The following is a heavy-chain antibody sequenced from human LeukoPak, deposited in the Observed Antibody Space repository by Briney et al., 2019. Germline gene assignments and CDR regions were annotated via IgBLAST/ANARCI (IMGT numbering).Heavy chain of an antibody. CDR2: IYYSGST. D-gene: IGHD2-15*01. CDR3: ARGRYCSGGSCYVGYYYMDV. Sequence: SETLSLTCTVSGGSISSYYWSWIRQPPGKGLEWIGYIYYSGSTNYNPSLKSRVTISVDTSKNQFSLKLRSVTAADTAVYYCARGRYCSGGSCYVGYYYMDVWGKGTTVTVSS. J-gene: IGHJ6*03. CDR1: GGSISSYY. V-gene: IGHV4-59*01.